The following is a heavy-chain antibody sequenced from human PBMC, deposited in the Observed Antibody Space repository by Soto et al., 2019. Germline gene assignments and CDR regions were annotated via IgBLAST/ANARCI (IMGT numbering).Heavy chain of an antibody. Sequence: QVQLVQSGAEVQKPGSSVKVSCKASGGTFSSYTISWVRQAPGQGLEWMGRIIPILGIANYAQKFQGRVTITADKSTSTAYMELSSLRSEDTAVYYCARAPLGYCSGGSCLIERCQHWGQGTLVTVSS. CDR1: GGTFSSYT. CDR3: ARAPLGYCSGGSCLIERCQH. J-gene: IGHJ1*01. CDR2: IIPILGIA. V-gene: IGHV1-69*02. D-gene: IGHD2-15*01.